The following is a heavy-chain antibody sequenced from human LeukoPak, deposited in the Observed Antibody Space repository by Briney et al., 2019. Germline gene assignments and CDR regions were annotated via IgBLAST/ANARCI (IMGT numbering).Heavy chain of an antibody. J-gene: IGHJ4*02. CDR3: ARRGGVEYSGGWYFDY. CDR1: GGSISSYY. D-gene: IGHD6-19*01. V-gene: IGHV4-59*08. Sequence: SETLSLTCTVSGGSISSYYWNWIRQPPGKGLEWIGYIYYSGSTNYNPSLKSRVTISVDTTKNQFSLKLSSVTAADTAMYYCARRGGVEYSGGWYFDYWGQGTLVTVSS. CDR2: IYYSGST.